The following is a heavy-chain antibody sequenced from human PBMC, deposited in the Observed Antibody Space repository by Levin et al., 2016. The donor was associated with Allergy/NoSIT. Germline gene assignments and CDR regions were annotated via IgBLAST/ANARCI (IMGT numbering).Heavy chain of an antibody. CDR3: AKDTARGGYGAGTYYHSDY. CDR2: MSDDGTHK. D-gene: IGHD3-10*01. V-gene: IGHV3-30*18. Sequence: GGSLRLSCAASGFTFSNYAMHWVRQAPGKGLEWVAVMSDDGTHKNYVDSVKGRFTISRDNSKNTVFLQMNSLRAEDTAVYYCAKDTARGGYGAGTYYHSDYWGQGTLVTVCS. J-gene: IGHJ4*02. CDR1: GFTFSNYA.